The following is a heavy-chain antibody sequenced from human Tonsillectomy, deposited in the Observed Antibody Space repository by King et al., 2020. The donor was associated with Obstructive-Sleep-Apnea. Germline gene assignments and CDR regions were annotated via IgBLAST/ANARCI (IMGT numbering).Heavy chain of an antibody. CDR2: IYYSGST. CDR3: AREGVTMVRGVVH. V-gene: IGHV4-31*03. J-gene: IGHJ4*02. CDR1: GGSISSGGYY. D-gene: IGHD3-10*01. Sequence: QLQESGPGLVKPSQTLSLTCTVSGGSISSGGYYWSWIRQHPGKGLEWIGYIYYSGSTYYNPSLTSRVTISVDTSKNQFSLKLSSVTAADTSVYYCAREGVTMVRGVVHWGQGTLVTVSS.